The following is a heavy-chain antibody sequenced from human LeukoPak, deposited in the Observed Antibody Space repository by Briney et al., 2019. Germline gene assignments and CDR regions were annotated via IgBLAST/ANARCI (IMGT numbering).Heavy chain of an antibody. CDR3: ARGLHYDFWSGYREFDP. Sequence: GASVKVSCKASGYTFTSYGISWVRQAPGQGLEWMGWISAYNGNTNYAQKLQGRVTMTTDTSTSTAYMELRSLRSDDTAVYYCARGLHYDFWSGYREFDPWGQGTLVTVSS. V-gene: IGHV1-18*01. CDR1: GYTFTSYG. D-gene: IGHD3-3*01. J-gene: IGHJ5*02. CDR2: ISAYNGNT.